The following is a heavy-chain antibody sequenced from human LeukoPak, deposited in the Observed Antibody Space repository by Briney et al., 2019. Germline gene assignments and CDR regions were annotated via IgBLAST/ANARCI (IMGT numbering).Heavy chain of an antibody. CDR1: VFSFPSYW. Sequence: GESLKISCKGSVFSFPSYWIGWVRQMRGKGLEWMGIIYPGDSDTRYSPSFQGQVTISADKSISTAYLQWSSLMASDTAMSYCARLQDHTIDYWGQGTLVTVSS. CDR2: IYPGDSDT. D-gene: IGHD5-24*01. V-gene: IGHV5-51*03. J-gene: IGHJ4*02. CDR3: ARLQDHTIDY.